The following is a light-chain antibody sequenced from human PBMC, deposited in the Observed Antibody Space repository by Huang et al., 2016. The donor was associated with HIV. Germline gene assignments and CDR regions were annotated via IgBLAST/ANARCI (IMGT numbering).Light chain of an antibody. V-gene: IGKV2-28*01. Sequence: DIAMIQSPLSLPVTPGEPASISCRSSQSLLHTNAYNYLDWYLQKPGQSPQLLIYLGSSRASGVPDRFSGGGSGTRFSLNISRVEAEDAGIYYCMEALKTPYTFGQGTKLEIK. CDR3: MEALKTPYT. J-gene: IGKJ2*01. CDR2: LGS. CDR1: QSLLHTNAYNY.